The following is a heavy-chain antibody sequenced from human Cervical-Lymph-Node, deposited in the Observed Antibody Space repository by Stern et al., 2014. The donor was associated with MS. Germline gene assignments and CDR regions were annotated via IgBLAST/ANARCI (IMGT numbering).Heavy chain of an antibody. D-gene: IGHD2-2*01. CDR2: IAVGSGNT. J-gene: IGHJ6*02. Sequence: QLVQSGPEVKKPGTSVKVSCKASGFTFTSSAVQWVRQARGQRLEWIGWIAVGSGNTNYAQKFQERVTITRDMSTSTAYMELSSLRSEDTAVYYCAAGYDPKNYYYGMDVWGQGTTVTVSS. CDR3: AAGYDPKNYYYGMDV. CDR1: GFTFTSSA. V-gene: IGHV1-58*01.